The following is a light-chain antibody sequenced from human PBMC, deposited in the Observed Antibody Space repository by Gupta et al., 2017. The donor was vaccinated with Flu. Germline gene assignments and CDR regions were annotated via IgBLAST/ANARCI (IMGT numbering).Light chain of an antibody. CDR3: QQYGSSPLYS. Sequence: EMLLTQSPGTLSLSPGERATLSCRASQSVSSSRLAWYQQKPGQAPRLLIYGASSRATGIPDRFSGRWSGTDFTLTISRLEPEDLAVYYCQQYGSSPLYSFGQGTNLEI. V-gene: IGKV3-20*01. CDR2: GAS. J-gene: IGKJ2*03. CDR1: QSVSSSR.